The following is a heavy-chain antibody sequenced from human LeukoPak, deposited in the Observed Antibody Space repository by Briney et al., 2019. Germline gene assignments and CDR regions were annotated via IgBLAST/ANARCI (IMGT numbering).Heavy chain of an antibody. J-gene: IGHJ6*03. Sequence: PSETLSLTCTGSGGSISRYYWSWIRQPPGKGLEWIGYIYYSGSTNYNPSLKSRVTISVDTSKNQFSLKLSSVTAADTAVYYCARDQICSSTSCYQGASYYYYMDVWGKGTTVTVSS. V-gene: IGHV4-59*01. CDR2: IYYSGST. D-gene: IGHD2-2*01. CDR3: ARDQICSSTSCYQGASYYYYMDV. CDR1: GGSISRYY.